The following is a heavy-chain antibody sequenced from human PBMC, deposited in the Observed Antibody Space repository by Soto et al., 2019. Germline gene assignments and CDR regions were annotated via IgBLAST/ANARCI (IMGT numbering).Heavy chain of an antibody. V-gene: IGHV1-58*01. D-gene: IGHD3-22*01. CDR2: IVVGSGNT. J-gene: IGHJ4*02. CDR1: GFTFTSPA. Sequence: SVKVSCKASGFTFTSPAVQWVRQARGQRLEWIGWIVVGSGNTNYAQKFQERVTITRDMSTSTAYMELSSLRSEDTAVYYCAAGYGTMMEGYWGQGTLVTVSS. CDR3: AAGYGTMMEGY.